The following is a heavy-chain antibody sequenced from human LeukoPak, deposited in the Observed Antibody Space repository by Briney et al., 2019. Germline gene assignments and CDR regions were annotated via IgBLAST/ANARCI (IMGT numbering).Heavy chain of an antibody. CDR1: GGSISRSNW. J-gene: IGHJ4*02. CDR2: ILHSGDT. D-gene: IGHD1-14*01. Sequence: SGTLSLTCAVSGGSISRSNWWSWVRQPPGKGLEWIGDILHSGDTIYNASLRSRLTISLDKSRNQFSLQLSSVTAADTAVYYCAGYNIPYTFEFWGPGTVVTVSS. V-gene: IGHV4-4*02. CDR3: AGYNIPYTFEF.